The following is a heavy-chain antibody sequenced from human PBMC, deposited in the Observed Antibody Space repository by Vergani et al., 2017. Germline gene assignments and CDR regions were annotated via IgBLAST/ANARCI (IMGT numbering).Heavy chain of an antibody. CDR1: GYSFTSYW. D-gene: IGHD3-22*01. CDR3: ASGHYYDSSGYQPGDYYYGMDV. V-gene: IGHV5-51*01. J-gene: IGHJ6*02. Sequence: EVQLVQSGAEVKKPGESLKISCKGSGYSFTSYWTGWVRQMPGKGLEWMGIIYPGDSDTRYSPSFQGQVTISADKSISTAYLQWSSLKASDTAMYYWASGHYYDSSGYQPGDYYYGMDVWGQGTTVTVSS. CDR2: IYPGDSDT.